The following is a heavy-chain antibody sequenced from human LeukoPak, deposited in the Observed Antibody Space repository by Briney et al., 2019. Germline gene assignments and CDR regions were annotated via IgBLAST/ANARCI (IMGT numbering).Heavy chain of an antibody. CDR1: GFTFSSYA. Sequence: GGSLRLSCAASGFTFSSYAMSWFRQAPGKGLEWVSAISGSGGSTYYADSVKGRFTISRDNSKNTLSLQVNSLRSEDTAVYFCAKGDYGGNSHTFDIWGQGTMVTVSS. J-gene: IGHJ3*02. CDR2: ISGSGGST. CDR3: AKGDYGGNSHTFDI. D-gene: IGHD4-23*01. V-gene: IGHV3-23*01.